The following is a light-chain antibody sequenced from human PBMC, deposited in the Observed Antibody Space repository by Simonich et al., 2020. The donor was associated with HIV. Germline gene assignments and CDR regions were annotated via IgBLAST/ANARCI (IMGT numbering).Light chain of an antibody. CDR1: SSDVGGYNY. Sequence: QSALTQPASVSGSPGQSITISCTGTSSDVGGYNYVSWYQQHPGKAPKRMIYEGSKRPSGVSNRFSGSKAGNTASLTISGLQAEDEADYYCCSYAGISTFKVFGGGTKLTVL. CDR2: EGS. CDR3: CSYAGISTFKV. V-gene: IGLV2-23*03. J-gene: IGLJ2*01.